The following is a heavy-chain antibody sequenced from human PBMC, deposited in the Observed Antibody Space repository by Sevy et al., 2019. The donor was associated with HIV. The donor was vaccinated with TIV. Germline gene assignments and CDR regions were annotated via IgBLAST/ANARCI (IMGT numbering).Heavy chain of an antibody. CDR2: ITRNSYEAYGGTT. Sequence: GGSLRLSCTTSGFTFDDYAMSWFRQAPGKGLEWVACITRNSYEAYGGTTEYAASVKGRFIISREDSKSIAYLQMNSWKSEDTAVYYCARGLATADTPEYYFDYWGQGTLVTVSS. CDR1: GFTFDDYA. CDR3: ARGLATADTPEYYFDY. D-gene: IGHD5-12*01. J-gene: IGHJ4*02. V-gene: IGHV3-49*03.